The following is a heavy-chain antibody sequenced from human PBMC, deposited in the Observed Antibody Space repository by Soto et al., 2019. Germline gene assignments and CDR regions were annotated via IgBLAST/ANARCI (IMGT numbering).Heavy chain of an antibody. J-gene: IGHJ3*02. V-gene: IGHV4-59*01. D-gene: IGHD5-12*01. CDR3: ARGDGYNSAFDI. CDR1: GGSIRSLY. Sequence: ASETLSLTCTVSGGSIRSLYWSWIRQPPGKGLEWIGHIYPSGSTDYNPSLKSRVTISSDTSESQFSLKVHSVTPADTAVYYCARGDGYNSAFDIWGQGTMVTVSS. CDR2: IYPSGST.